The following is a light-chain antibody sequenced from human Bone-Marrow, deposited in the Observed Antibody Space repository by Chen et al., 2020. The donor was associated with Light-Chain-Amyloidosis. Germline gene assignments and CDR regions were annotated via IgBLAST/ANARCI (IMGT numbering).Light chain of an antibody. CDR2: RDT. CDR3: QSADSSGTYEVI. Sequence: SYELTQPPSVSVSPGQTARLTSSGDDLPTKDAWYQQKPGQAPVLVIHRDTERPSGISERFSGSSSGTTATLTISGVQAEDEADYHCQSADSSGTYEVIFGGGTKLTVL. J-gene: IGLJ2*01. V-gene: IGLV3-25*03. CDR1: DLPTKD.